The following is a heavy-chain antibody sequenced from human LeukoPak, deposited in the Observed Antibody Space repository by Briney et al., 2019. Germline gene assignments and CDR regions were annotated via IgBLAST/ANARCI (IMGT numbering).Heavy chain of an antibody. D-gene: IGHD2-2*01. CDR3: ARTSPDYYYGMDV. Sequence: PVASVKVSCKASGYTFTGYYMHWVRQAPGQGLEWMGWMNPNSGNTGYAQKFQGRVTMTRNTSISTAYMELSSLRSEDTAVYYCARTSPDYYYGMDVWGQGTTVTVSS. V-gene: IGHV1-8*02. CDR1: GYTFTGYY. CDR2: MNPNSGNT. J-gene: IGHJ6*02.